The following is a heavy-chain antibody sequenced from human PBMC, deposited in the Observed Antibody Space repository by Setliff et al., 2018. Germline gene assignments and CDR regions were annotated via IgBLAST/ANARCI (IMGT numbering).Heavy chain of an antibody. D-gene: IGHD3-3*01. CDR2: IHHSGGT. V-gene: IGHV4-34*01. Sequence: PSETLSLTCAVSGGSFSGYYWSWIRQRPGKGLEWIGEIHHSGGTSYNPSLKSRVTISIDTSKNQFSLNLNSVTAADTAVYLCARTTHYDFWSGYLYWGQGTLVTVSS. CDR1: GGSFSGYY. J-gene: IGHJ4*02. CDR3: ARTTHYDFWSGYLY.